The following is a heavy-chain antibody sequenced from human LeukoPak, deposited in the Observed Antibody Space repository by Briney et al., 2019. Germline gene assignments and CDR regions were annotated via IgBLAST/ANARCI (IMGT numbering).Heavy chain of an antibody. CDR3: AKGTGKSTLNWFDS. D-gene: IGHD1-1*01. CDR2: ISYDGSNK. Sequence: GSLRLSCAASGFTFSSYGMHWVRQAPGKGLEWVAIISYDGSNKYYADSVKGRFTISRDNSKNTLYLQMNSLRAEDTAVYYCAKGTGKSTLNWFDSWGQGTLVTVSS. J-gene: IGHJ5*01. CDR1: GFTFSSYG. V-gene: IGHV3-30*18.